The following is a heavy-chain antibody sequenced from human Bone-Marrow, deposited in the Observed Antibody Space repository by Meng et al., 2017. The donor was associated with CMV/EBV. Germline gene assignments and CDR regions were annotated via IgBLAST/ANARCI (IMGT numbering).Heavy chain of an antibody. Sequence: QVQLVQAGAEVKKPGASVKVSCKASGYTFTSYDINSVRQAAGQGLEWMRWMNPNSGNTDYAQKFQGRVTMTRNISKSTAYMDLSSLRSEDTAVYYCATGVADFEYWGQGTLVTVSS. CDR3: ATGVADFEY. D-gene: IGHD6-19*01. CDR1: GYTFTSYD. CDR2: MNPNSGNT. V-gene: IGHV1-8*01. J-gene: IGHJ4*02.